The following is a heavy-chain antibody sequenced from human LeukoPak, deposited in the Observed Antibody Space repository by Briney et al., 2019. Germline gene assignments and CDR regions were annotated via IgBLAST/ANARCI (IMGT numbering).Heavy chain of an antibody. CDR1: DFPVSDNY. J-gene: IGHJ4*01. V-gene: IGHV3-21*01. D-gene: IGHD6-6*01. CDR3: ARDDRDISSYRFDY. CDR2: ISSNSRDI. Sequence: GGSLRLSCATSDFPVSDNYMSWVRQAPGRGLEWVSSISSNSRDIYYADSVKGRFTISRDDAKNSLHLQMNSLRAEDTAVYYCARDDRDISSYRFDYWGHGILVAVSS.